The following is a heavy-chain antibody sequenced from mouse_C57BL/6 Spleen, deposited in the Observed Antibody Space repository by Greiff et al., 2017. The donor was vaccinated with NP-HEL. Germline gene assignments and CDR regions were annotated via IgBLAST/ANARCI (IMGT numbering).Heavy chain of an antibody. Sequence: EVQLQQSGAELVKPGASVKLSCTASGFNIKDYYMHWVKQRTEQGLEWIGRIDPEDGETKYAPKFQGQATITAATSSHPAYLPLSSLTSEDTAVYYCARRGIVTYYFDDWGQGTTLTVSS. J-gene: IGHJ2*01. CDR3: ARRGIVTYYFDD. CDR2: IDPEDGET. D-gene: IGHD2-5*01. V-gene: IGHV14-2*01. CDR1: GFNIKDYY.